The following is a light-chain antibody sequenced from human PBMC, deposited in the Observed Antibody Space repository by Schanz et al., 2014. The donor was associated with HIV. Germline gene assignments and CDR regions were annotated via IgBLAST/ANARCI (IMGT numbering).Light chain of an antibody. CDR1: QDIRYS. V-gene: IGKV1-6*01. CDR3: QQCVTYPYT. Sequence: AIQMTQSPSSLSASVGDRVTITCRASQDIRYSLDWYQHKPGEAPKLLIYAASSLQSGVPSRFSGSGSGTEFTLTISSLQPEDFATYYCQQCVTYPYTFGQGTKLDIK. CDR2: AAS. J-gene: IGKJ2*01.